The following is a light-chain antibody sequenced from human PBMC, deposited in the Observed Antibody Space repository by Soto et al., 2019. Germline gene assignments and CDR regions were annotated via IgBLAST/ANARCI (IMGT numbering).Light chain of an antibody. CDR3: QQYNNWPLT. CDR2: RAS. CDR1: QSVSSN. J-gene: IGKJ5*01. V-gene: IGKV3-15*01. Sequence: EIVMTQSPATLSVSPGERATLSCRASQSVSSNLAWYQQKPGQAPRLLIYRASTRATGIPARFSGSGSGTECTLTISSLQSEDFEVYYCQQYNNWPLTFGQGTRLEIK.